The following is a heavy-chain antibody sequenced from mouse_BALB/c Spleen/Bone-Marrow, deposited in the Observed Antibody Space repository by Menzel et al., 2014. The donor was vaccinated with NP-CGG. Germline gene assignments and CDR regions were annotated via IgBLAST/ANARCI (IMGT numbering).Heavy chain of an antibody. CDR3: ARSRGKYAMDY. CDR2: INPSTGYT. D-gene: IGHD2-1*01. Sequence: VQGVESGAELAKPGASVKMSCKASGYTFSNYWMHWVKQRPGQGLEWIGYINPSTGYTEYNQKFKDKATLTADKSSSTAYMQLSSLTSEDSAVYYCARSRGKYAMDYWVKEPQSPSPQ. J-gene: IGHJ4*01. V-gene: IGHV1-7*01. CDR1: GYTFSNYW.